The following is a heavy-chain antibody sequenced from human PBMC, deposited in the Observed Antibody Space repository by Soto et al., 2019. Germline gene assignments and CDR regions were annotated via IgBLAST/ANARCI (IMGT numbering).Heavy chain of an antibody. CDR1: GYTFTDYY. CDR3: ARSPGGVVTAMYYFDY. J-gene: IGHJ4*02. V-gene: IGHV1-2*04. D-gene: IGHD2-21*02. CDR2: IDPNSGGT. Sequence: ASVKVSCKASGYTFTDYYLHWVRQAPGQGLEWMGWIDPNSGGTNYAQKFQGWVTMTRDTSFSTAYMELSRLRSDDTAVYYCARSPGGVVTAMYYFDYWGQGTLVTVSS.